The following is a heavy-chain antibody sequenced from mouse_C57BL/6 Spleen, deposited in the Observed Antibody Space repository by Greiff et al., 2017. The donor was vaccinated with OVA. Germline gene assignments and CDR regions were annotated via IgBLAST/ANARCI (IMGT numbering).Heavy chain of an antibody. CDR2: INPYNGGT. D-gene: IGHD4-1*01. CDR1: GYTFTDYY. J-gene: IGHJ3*01. Sequence: VQLKESGPVLVKPGASVKMSCKASGYTFTDYYMNWVKQSHGKSLEWIGVINPYNGGTSYNQKFKGKATLTVDKSSSTAYMELNSLTSEDSAVYYCARGGTGTAWFAYWGQGTLVTVSA. CDR3: ARGGTGTAWFAY. V-gene: IGHV1-19*01.